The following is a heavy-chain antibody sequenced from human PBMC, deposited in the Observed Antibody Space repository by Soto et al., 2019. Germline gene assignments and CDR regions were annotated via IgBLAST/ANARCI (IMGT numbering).Heavy chain of an antibody. CDR1: AFTFSSYA. V-gene: IGHV3-23*01. D-gene: IGHD5-12*01. CDR2: ISGSGGST. Sequence: GGSLRLSCAASAFTFSSYAMSWVRQAPGKGLEWVSAISGSGGSTYYADSVKGRFTISRDNSKNTLYLQMNSLRAEDTAVYYCAKDSAMATNFRAFDIWGQGTMVTVSS. J-gene: IGHJ3*02. CDR3: AKDSAMATNFRAFDI.